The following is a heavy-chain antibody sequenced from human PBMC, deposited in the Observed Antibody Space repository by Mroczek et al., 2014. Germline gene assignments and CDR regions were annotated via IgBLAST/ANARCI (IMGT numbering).Heavy chain of an antibody. V-gene: IGHV4-39*01. CDR2: IYYSGST. J-gene: IGHJ6*02. CDR1: GGSISSSSYY. CDR3: ASLWFGEYYYYYGMDV. D-gene: IGHD3-10*01. Sequence: QVQLQQWGPGLVKPSETLSLTCTVSGGSISSSSYYWGWIRQPPGKGLEWIGSIYYSGSTYYNPSLKSRVTISVDTSKNQFSLKLSSVTAADTAVYYCASLWFGEYYYYYGMDVWGQGTTVTVSS.